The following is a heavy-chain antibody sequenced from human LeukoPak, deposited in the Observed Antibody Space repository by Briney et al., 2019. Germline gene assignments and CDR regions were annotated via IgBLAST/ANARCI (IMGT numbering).Heavy chain of an antibody. Sequence: PGGSLRLSCAASGFTFSDYYMSWIRQAPGKGLEWVSYISNEGGYTNYADSVKGRFTISRDNAKNSLFLQVNSLRAEDTAVYYCASPTAGTNFDCWGQGTLVTVSS. CDR1: GFTFSDYY. V-gene: IGHV3-11*03. J-gene: IGHJ4*02. CDR3: ASPTAGTNFDC. CDR2: ISNEGGYT. D-gene: IGHD6-13*01.